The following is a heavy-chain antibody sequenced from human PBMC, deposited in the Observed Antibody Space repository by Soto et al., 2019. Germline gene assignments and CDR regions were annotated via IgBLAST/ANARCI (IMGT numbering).Heavy chain of an antibody. V-gene: IGHV3-15*01. CDR2: IKSKTDGGTT. CDR1: GFTFSNAW. J-gene: IGHJ4*02. CDR3: TKLGIPLGLDY. Sequence: VGSLRLSCAASGFTFSNAWMSWVRQAPGKGLEWVGRIKSKTDGGTTDYAAPVKGRFTISRDDSKNTLYLQMNSLKTEDTAVYYCTKLGIPLGLDYWGQGTLVTVSS. D-gene: IGHD1-20*01.